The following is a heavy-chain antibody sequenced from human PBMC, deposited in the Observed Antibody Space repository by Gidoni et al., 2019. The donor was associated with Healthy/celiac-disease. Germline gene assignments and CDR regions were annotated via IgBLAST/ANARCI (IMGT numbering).Heavy chain of an antibody. CDR2: IWYDGSNK. CDR3: ARGHTWYSSGWSLDY. D-gene: IGHD6-19*01. J-gene: IGHJ4*02. Sequence: QVQLVESGGGVVQPGRSLRLSCAASGFTFSSYGMHWVRQAPGKGLEWLAVIWYDGSNKYYADSVKGRFTISRDNSNNTLYLQMNSLRAEDTAVYYCARGHTWYSSGWSLDYWGQGTLVTVSS. V-gene: IGHV3-33*01. CDR1: GFTFSSYG.